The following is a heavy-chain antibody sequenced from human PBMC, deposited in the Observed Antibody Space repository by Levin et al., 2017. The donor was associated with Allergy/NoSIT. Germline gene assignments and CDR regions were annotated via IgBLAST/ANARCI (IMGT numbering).Heavy chain of an antibody. J-gene: IGHJ4*02. Sequence: PGGSLRLSCKTSGYTFSKFGFNWVRQAPGQGLEWMGWISAHNGNTIYAQKDQGRVTMTTDTSTSTAYMELRSLRSDDTAVYYCAASISLVRGIPKNYFDYWGQGTLVTVSS. CDR3: AASISLVRGIPKNYFDY. D-gene: IGHD3-10*01. CDR2: ISAHNGNT. V-gene: IGHV1-18*01. CDR1: GYTFSKFG.